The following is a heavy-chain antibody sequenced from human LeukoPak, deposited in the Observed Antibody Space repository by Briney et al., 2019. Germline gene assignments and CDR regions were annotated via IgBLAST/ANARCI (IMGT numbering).Heavy chain of an antibody. D-gene: IGHD4-17*01. Sequence: GGSLRLSCAASGFTFSSYGMHWVRQAPGKGLEWVAIISYDASNKYYADSVKGRFTISRDNSKNTLYLQMNSLRAEDTAVYYCAKDRDYGYKMYYFDYWGQGTLVTVSS. CDR3: AKDRDYGYKMYYFDY. CDR1: GFTFSSYG. CDR2: ISYDASNK. J-gene: IGHJ4*02. V-gene: IGHV3-30*18.